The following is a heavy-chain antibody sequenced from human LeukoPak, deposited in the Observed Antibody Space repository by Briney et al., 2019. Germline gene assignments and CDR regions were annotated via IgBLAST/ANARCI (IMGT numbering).Heavy chain of an antibody. Sequence: SGGSLRLSCEGSGFTFNSYTMSWVRQAPGKGLEWVSAISDSGYSTYYADSVKGRFTISRDNSKNTLYLQMNSLRAEDTAVYYCAKSGVATIEYYFDYWGQGTLVTVSS. D-gene: IGHD5-12*01. CDR2: ISDSGYST. J-gene: IGHJ4*02. CDR1: GFTFNSYT. CDR3: AKSGVATIEYYFDY. V-gene: IGHV3-23*01.